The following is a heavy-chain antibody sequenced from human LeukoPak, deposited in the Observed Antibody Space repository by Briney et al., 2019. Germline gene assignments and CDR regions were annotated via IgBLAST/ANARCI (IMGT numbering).Heavy chain of an antibody. J-gene: IGHJ4*02. CDR1: GFTFSSYG. CDR2: ISYDGSNK. CDR3: AKPHYCSSTSCYGESPFDY. Sequence: GGSLRLSCAASGFTFSSYGMHWVRQAPGKGLEWVAVISYDGSNKYYTDSVKGRFTISRDNFKNTLYLQMNSLRAEDTAVYYCAKPHYCSSTSCYGESPFDYWGQGTLVTVSS. V-gene: IGHV3-30*18. D-gene: IGHD2-2*01.